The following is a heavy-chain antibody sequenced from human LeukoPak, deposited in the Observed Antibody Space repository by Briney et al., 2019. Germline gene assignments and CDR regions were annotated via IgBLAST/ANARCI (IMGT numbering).Heavy chain of an antibody. V-gene: IGHV5-51*01. J-gene: IGHJ4*02. CDR2: IYPGDSDT. CDR3: ATFDYGSGSLFSPFDY. Sequence: GESLKISFKGSGYSFTSYWIGWVRQMPGKGLEWMGIIYPGDSDTRYSPSFQGQVTISADKSISTAYLQWSSLKASDTAMYYCATFDYGSGSLFSPFDYWGQGTLVTVSS. CDR1: GYSFTSYW. D-gene: IGHD3-10*01.